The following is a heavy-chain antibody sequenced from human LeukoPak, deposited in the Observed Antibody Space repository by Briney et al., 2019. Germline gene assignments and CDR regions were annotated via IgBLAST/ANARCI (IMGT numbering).Heavy chain of an antibody. V-gene: IGHV4-34*01. J-gene: IGHJ5*02. CDR3: ARDSGTTGEVKFDP. Sequence: PSETLSLTCAVYGGSFSGYYWSWIRQSPGKGLEWIGEINHTGSTNYNPSLKSRVTMSVDTSKNQFSLKLSSVTAADTAVYYCARDSGTTGEVKFDPWGQGTLVTVSS. CDR2: INHTGST. CDR1: GGSFSGYY. D-gene: IGHD3-10*01.